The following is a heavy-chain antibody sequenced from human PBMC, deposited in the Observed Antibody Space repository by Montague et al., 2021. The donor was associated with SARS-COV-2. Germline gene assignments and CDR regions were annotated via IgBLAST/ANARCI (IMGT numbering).Heavy chain of an antibody. Sequence: SLRLSCAASGFTFSSYAMSWFRQAPVKGLEWVSAISGSGGSTYYADSVKGRFTISRDNSKNTLYLQMNSLRAEDTAVYYCAKTLMTTVTTWAFDIWGQGTMVTVSS. J-gene: IGHJ3*02. V-gene: IGHV3-23*01. CDR1: GFTFSSYA. D-gene: IGHD4-17*01. CDR2: ISGSGGST. CDR3: AKTLMTTVTTWAFDI.